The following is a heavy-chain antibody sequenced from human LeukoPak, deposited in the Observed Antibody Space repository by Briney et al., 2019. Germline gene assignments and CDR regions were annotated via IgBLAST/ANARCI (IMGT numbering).Heavy chain of an antibody. CDR1: GFTFSSYD. Sequence: GGSLRLSCAASGFTFSSYDMHWVRHAPGKGLEWVSAICTAGDTYYPGSVKGRFTISRENAKNSLYPQMNSLRAGDTAVYYCARGGNRYCSGGSCYMFGYWGQGTLVTVSS. J-gene: IGHJ4*02. CDR3: ARGGNRYCSGGSCYMFGY. V-gene: IGHV3-13*01. D-gene: IGHD2-15*01. CDR2: ICTAGDT.